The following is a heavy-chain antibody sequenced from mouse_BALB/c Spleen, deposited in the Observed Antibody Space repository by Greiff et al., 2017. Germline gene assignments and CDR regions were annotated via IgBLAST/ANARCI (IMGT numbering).Heavy chain of an antibody. V-gene: IGHV5-12-1*01. CDR3: ARHPYYYGSSYDYAMDY. J-gene: IGHJ4*01. Sequence: EVKLEESGGGLVKPGGSLKLSCAASGFAFSSYDMSWVRQTPEKRLEWVAYISSGGGSTYYPDTVKGRFTISRDNAKNTLYLQMSSLKSEDTAMYYCARHPYYYGSSYDYAMDYWGQGTSVTVSS. CDR2: ISSGGGST. CDR1: GFAFSSYD. D-gene: IGHD1-1*01.